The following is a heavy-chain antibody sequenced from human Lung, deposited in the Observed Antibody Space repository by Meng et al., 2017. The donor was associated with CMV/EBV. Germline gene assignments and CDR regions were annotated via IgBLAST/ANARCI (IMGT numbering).Heavy chain of an antibody. V-gene: IGHV4-4*02. Sequence: QVQLQELGPGLVKPSGTPALTCAVSGGSISSSNWWSWVRQPPGKGLEWIGEIYHSGSTNYNPSLKSRVTISVDKSKNQFSLKLSSVTAADTAVYYCASFPPPGKQWLVTDYWGQGTLVTVSS. CDR2: IYHSGST. CDR1: GGSISSSNW. J-gene: IGHJ4*02. CDR3: ASFPPPGKQWLVTDY. D-gene: IGHD6-19*01.